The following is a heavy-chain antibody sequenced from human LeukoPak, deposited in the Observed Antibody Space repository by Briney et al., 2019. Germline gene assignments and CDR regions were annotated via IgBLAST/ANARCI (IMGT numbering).Heavy chain of an antibody. D-gene: IGHD2-15*01. Sequence: ASVKVSCKASGYTFTSYGISWVRQAPGQGLEWMGWISGYTGNTNYAQNLQGRVTMTTDTSTGTAYMELRSLRSDDTAVYYCARESPISGVDYWGQGTLVTVSS. J-gene: IGHJ4*02. V-gene: IGHV1-18*01. CDR1: GYTFTSYG. CDR3: ARESPISGVDY. CDR2: ISGYTGNT.